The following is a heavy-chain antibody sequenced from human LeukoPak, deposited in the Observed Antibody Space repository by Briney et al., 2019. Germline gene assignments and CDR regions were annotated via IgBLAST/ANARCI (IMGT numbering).Heavy chain of an antibody. V-gene: IGHV1-69*01. CDR3: AREMATGPNQAIAPDY. Sequence: SVKVSCKASGGTFSSYAISWVRQAPGQGLEWMGGIIPIFGTANYAQKFQGRVTITADESTSTAYMDLSSLRSEDTAVYYCAREMATGPNQAIAPDYWGEGTLVSVSS. J-gene: IGHJ4*02. CDR1: GGTFSSYA. D-gene: IGHD5-24*01. CDR2: IIPIFGTA.